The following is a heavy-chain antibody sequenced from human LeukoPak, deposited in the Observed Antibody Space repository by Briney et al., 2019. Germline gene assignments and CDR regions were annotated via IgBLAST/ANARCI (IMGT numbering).Heavy chain of an antibody. D-gene: IGHD5-24*01. CDR2: INHSGSA. CDR3: ARDRGDGYNWGAFDI. CDR1: GGSFSGYY. J-gene: IGHJ3*02. Sequence: PSETLSLTCAVYGGSFSGYYWSWIRQPPGKRLEWIGEINHSGSANYNPSLKSRVTISLDTSKNQFSLKLSSVTAADTAVYYCARDRGDGYNWGAFDIWGQGTMVTVSS. V-gene: IGHV4-34*01.